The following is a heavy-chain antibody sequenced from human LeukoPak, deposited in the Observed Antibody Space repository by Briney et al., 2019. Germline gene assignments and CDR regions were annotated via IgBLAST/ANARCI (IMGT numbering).Heavy chain of an antibody. D-gene: IGHD3-3*01. Sequence: PSETLSLTCTVCGGSITIYYWSWIRQPPGKGLEWIGYIYYSGSTNYNPSLKSRVTISVDTSKNQFSLKLSSVTAADTAVYYCARHVGTYYDFWSGYYGKGPFDYWGQGTLVTVSS. J-gene: IGHJ4*02. CDR2: IYYSGST. V-gene: IGHV4-59*08. CDR3: ARHVGTYYDFWSGYYGKGPFDY. CDR1: GGSITIYY.